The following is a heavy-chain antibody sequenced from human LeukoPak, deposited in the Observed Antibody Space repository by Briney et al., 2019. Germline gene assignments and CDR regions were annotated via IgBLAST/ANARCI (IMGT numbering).Heavy chain of an antibody. D-gene: IGHD5-24*01. CDR3: AMSVEMPPIPSFDY. CDR2: VSAANNP. V-gene: IGHV1-3*01. J-gene: IGHJ4*02. CDR1: GYIFTPHH. Sequence: GASVKVTCKTSGYIFTPHHIHWMRQAPGQGLELLGWVSAANNPEYSQKFQGRVVITRDASATTSYLELNSLRSEDTAVYYCAMSVEMPPIPSFDYWGQGTLVTVSS.